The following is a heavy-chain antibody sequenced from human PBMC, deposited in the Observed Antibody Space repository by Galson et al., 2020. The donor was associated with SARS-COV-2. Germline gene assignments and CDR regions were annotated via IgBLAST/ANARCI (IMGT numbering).Heavy chain of an antibody. V-gene: IGHV1-46*01. Sequence: ASVKVSCKASGYTFTSYYLHWVRQAPGQGLEWVGIINPRDDITAYAQKFQGRVTMTRDTSTSTVYMELSSLRPEGTAVYYCASEWGDTSSWVLDYWGRGTLVTVSS. D-gene: IGHD2-21*01. CDR1: GYTFTSYY. J-gene: IGHJ4*02. CDR3: ASEWGDTSSWVLDY. CDR2: INPRDDIT.